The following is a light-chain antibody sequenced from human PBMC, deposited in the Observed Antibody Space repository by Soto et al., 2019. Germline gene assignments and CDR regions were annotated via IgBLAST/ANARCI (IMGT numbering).Light chain of an antibody. CDR2: GAP. V-gene: IGKV3-20*01. Sequence: EIVLTQSPGTLSLSPGERATLSCRASQSVGRNYLAWYQQKPGQAPRLLIHGAPSRATGIPDRFSGSGSGTDFILTISRLEPEDFAVYYCQQYASSPLTFGGGTKVEIK. CDR3: QQYASSPLT. J-gene: IGKJ4*01. CDR1: QSVGRNY.